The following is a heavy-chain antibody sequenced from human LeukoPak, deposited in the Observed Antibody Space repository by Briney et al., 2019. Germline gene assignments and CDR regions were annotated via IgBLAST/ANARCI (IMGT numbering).Heavy chain of an antibody. CDR1: GFTFSSYG. D-gene: IGHD3-10*01. CDR3: AKSGYYGSGRPLYNWFGP. J-gene: IGHJ5*02. CDR2: ISYDGSNK. Sequence: GRSLRLSCAASGFTFSSYGMHWVRQAPGKGLEWVAVISYDGSNKYYADSVKGRFTISRDNSKNTLYLQMNSLRAEDTAVYYCAKSGYYGSGRPLYNWFGPWGQGTLVTVSS. V-gene: IGHV3-30*18.